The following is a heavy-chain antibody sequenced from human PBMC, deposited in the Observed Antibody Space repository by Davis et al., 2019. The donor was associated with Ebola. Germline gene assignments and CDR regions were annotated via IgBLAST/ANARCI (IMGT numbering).Heavy chain of an antibody. V-gene: IGHV3-48*02. Sequence: GESLKISCAGSGFSFSSYAMSWVRQAPGKGLEWVSYMSHSSNTIYYADSVKGRFTISRDNAKNSLFLQMNNLRDEDTAVYYCVRGRDIVVVTATPCFGFWGQGTMVTVS. D-gene: IGHD2-21*02. CDR1: GFSFSSYA. J-gene: IGHJ3*01. CDR3: VRGRDIVVVTATPCFGF. CDR2: MSHSSNTI.